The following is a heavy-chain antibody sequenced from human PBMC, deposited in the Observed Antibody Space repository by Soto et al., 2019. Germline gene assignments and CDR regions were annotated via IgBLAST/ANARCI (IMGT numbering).Heavy chain of an antibody. D-gene: IGHD1-1*01. CDR2: ISGSGGST. CDR3: AKAPVHHKGLRFPFDY. V-gene: IGHV3-23*01. CDR1: GFTFSSYA. Sequence: GGSLRLSCAASGFTFSSYAMSWVRQAPGKGLEWVSAISGSGGSTYYADSVKGRFTISRDNSKNTLYLQMNSLRAEDTAVYYCAKAPVHHKGLRFPFDYWGQGTLVTVSS. J-gene: IGHJ4*02.